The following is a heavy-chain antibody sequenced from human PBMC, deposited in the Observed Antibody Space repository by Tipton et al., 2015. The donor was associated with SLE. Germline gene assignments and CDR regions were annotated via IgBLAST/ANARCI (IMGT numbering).Heavy chain of an antibody. CDR2: ISSSDTTI. Sequence: LSLTCAASGFTFSSYDIIWVRQAPGKGLEWVSYISSSDTTIHFADSVKGRFTISRDNVKNSVYLQMNSLRAEDTAVYYCAREETNYYGSGSYYIARGMDVWGQGTTVTVSS. D-gene: IGHD3-10*01. CDR1: GFTFSSYD. CDR3: AREETNYYGSGSYYIARGMDV. J-gene: IGHJ6*02. V-gene: IGHV3-48*03.